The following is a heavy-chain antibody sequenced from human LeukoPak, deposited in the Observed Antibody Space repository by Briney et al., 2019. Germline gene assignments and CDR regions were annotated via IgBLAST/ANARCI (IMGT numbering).Heavy chain of an antibody. V-gene: IGHV3-7*03. CDR2: IKQDGTEK. D-gene: IGHD6-13*01. Sequence: GGSLRLSCAASGFTFTTYWMSWVRQAPGKGLEWVANIKQDGTEKYYVDSVKGRFTISRDNAKNSLNLQMNSLRAEDTAVYYCARDLMGIAYRGAFYYWGQGTLVTVSS. CDR1: GFTFTTYW. CDR3: ARDLMGIAYRGAFYY. J-gene: IGHJ4*02.